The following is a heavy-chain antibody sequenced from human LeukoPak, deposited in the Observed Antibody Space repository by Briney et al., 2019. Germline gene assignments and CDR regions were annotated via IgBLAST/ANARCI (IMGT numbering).Heavy chain of an antibody. CDR2: INHSEST. Sequence: SETLSLTCAVYGGSFSGYYWSWIRQPPGKGLEWIGEINHSESTNYNPSLKSRVTISVDTSKNQFSLKLNSVTAADTAVYYCARVTVRGAIFFDIGGKGKMVTVSS. D-gene: IGHD3-9*01. V-gene: IGHV4-34*01. J-gene: IGHJ3*02. CDR1: GGSFSGYY. CDR3: ARVTVRGAIFFDI.